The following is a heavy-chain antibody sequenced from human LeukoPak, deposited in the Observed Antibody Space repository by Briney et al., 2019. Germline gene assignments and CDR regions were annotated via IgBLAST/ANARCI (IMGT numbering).Heavy chain of an antibody. D-gene: IGHD3-10*01. Sequence: ASVKVSCKASGYTFTSYAMNWVRQAPGQGLEWMGWINTNTGNPTYAQGFTGRFVFSLDTSASTAYLQISSLKAEDTAVYYCARGWVLWFGELNHLYFDYWAREPWSPSPQ. J-gene: IGHJ4*02. CDR1: GYTFTSYA. CDR3: ARGWVLWFGELNHLYFDY. V-gene: IGHV7-4-1*02. CDR2: INTNTGNP.